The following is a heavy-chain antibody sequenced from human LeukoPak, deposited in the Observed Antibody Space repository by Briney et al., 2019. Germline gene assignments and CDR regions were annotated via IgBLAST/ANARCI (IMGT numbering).Heavy chain of an antibody. CDR3: ARQGMDGETDQYYFDY. CDR2: IYYSGST. D-gene: IGHD2-2*03. CDR1: GGSISSSSYY. J-gene: IGHJ4*02. Sequence: PSETLSLTCTVSGGSISSSSYYWGWLRQPPGTGVEWVGSIYYSGSTYYNPSLKSRVTISVDTSKNQFSLKLSSVTAADTAVYYCARQGMDGETDQYYFDYWGQGTLVTVSS. V-gene: IGHV4-39*01.